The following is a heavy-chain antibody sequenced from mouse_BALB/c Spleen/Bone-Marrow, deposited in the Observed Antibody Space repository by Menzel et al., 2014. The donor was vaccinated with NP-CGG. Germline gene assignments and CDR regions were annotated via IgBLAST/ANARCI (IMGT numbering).Heavy chain of an antibody. CDR1: GFNIKDTY. V-gene: IGHV14-3*02. CDR2: IDPANGNT. Sequence: EVKLQESGAELVKPGASVKLSCTASGFNIKDTYMHWVKQRPEQGLEWIGRIDPANGNTKYDPKFQGKATITADTSSNTAYLQLSSLTSEDTAVYYCARWDSSGYVGFAYWGQGTLVTVSA. J-gene: IGHJ3*01. CDR3: ARWDSSGYVGFAY. D-gene: IGHD3-2*01.